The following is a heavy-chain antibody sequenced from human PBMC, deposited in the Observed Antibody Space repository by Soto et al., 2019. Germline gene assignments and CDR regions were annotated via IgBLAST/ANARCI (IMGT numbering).Heavy chain of an antibody. J-gene: IGHJ6*03. CDR2: MNPNSGNT. V-gene: IGHV1-8*01. Sequence: GASVKVSCKASGYTFTSYDINWVRQATGQGLEWMGWMNPNSGNTGYAQKFQGRVTMTEDTSTDTAYMELSSLRSEDTAVYYCATGSRGVTTYYYYYYMDVWGKGTTVTVSS. CDR1: GYTFTSYD. D-gene: IGHD4-17*01. CDR3: ATGSRGVTTYYYYYYMDV.